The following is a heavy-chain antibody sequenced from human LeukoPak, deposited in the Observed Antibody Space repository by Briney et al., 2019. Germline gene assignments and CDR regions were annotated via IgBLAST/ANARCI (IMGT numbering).Heavy chain of an antibody. Sequence: GGSLRLSCAASGFTVSSNYMSWVRQAPGKGLEWVSAISGSGGSTYYADSVKGRFTISRDNSKNTLYLQMNSLRAEDTAVYYCAKDLFKGDYSYFGYWGQGTLVTVSS. V-gene: IGHV3-23*01. CDR3: AKDLFKGDYSYFGY. D-gene: IGHD4-17*01. J-gene: IGHJ4*02. CDR2: ISGSGGST. CDR1: GFTVSSNY.